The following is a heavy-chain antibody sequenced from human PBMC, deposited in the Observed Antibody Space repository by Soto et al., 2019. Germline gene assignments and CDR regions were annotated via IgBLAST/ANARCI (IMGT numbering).Heavy chain of an antibody. CDR2: ISSSSSYI. CDR3: ARDLGSGNYGMDV. D-gene: IGHD3-10*01. Sequence: EVQLVESGGGLVKPGGSLRLSCAASGFTFSSYSMNWVRQAPGKGLEWVSSISSSSSYIYYADSVKGRFTISRDNAKNSLYLQMNSRRAEETAVYYCARDLGSGNYGMDVWGQGTTVTVSS. J-gene: IGHJ6*02. V-gene: IGHV3-21*01. CDR1: GFTFSSYS.